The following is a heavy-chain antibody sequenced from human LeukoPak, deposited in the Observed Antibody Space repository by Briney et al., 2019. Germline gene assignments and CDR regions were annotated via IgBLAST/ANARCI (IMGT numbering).Heavy chain of an antibody. V-gene: IGHV3-7*01. J-gene: IGHJ1*01. Sequence: GGSLRLSCAASGFTFSSYWMSGGRPGPGEGGGGGGHIKQDGSEKYYVDSVKGRFTISRDNAKNSLYLQMNSLRAEDTAVYYCARDGVVSPWPEYFQHWGQGTLVTVSS. CDR1: GFTFSSYW. CDR2: IKQDGSEK. D-gene: IGHD3-22*01. CDR3: ARDGVVSPWPEYFQH.